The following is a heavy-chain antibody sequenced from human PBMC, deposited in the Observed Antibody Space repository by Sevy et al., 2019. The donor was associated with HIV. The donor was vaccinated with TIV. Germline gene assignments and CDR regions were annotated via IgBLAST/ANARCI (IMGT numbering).Heavy chain of an antibody. Sequence: GGSLRLSCAASGFTFDDFAMHWVRQAPGKGLEWVSGISWSSGSIGYADSVRGRFTISRDNAKNSLYLQMNSLRAEDTALYCCSKGGVSDMITFGGVIATNFDYWGQGTLVTVSS. J-gene: IGHJ4*02. D-gene: IGHD3-16*02. CDR3: SKGGVSDMITFGGVIATNFDY. V-gene: IGHV3-9*01. CDR2: ISWSSGSI. CDR1: GFTFDDFA.